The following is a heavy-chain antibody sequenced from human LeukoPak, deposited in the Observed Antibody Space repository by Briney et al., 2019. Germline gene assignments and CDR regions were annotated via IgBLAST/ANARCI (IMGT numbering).Heavy chain of an antibody. J-gene: IGHJ6*02. D-gene: IGHD3-22*01. Sequence: GGSLRLSCAASGFTFSSYSMNWVRQAPGKGLEWVSSISSSSYIYYADSVKGRFTISRDNAKNSLYLQMNSLRAEDTAVYYCARDPYYDSSGYYPGYYYGMDVWGQGTTVTVSS. V-gene: IGHV3-21*01. CDR3: ARDPYYDSSGYYPGYYYGMDV. CDR1: GFTFSSYS. CDR2: ISSSSYI.